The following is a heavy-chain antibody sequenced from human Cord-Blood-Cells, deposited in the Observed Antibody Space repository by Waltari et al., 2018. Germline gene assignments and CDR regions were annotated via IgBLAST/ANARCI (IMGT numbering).Heavy chain of an antibody. CDR2: ISSSSSYI. J-gene: IGHJ4*02. CDR3: GVAGRDYFDY. D-gene: IGHD3-10*01. V-gene: IGHV3-21*01. Sequence: EVQLVESGGGLVKPGGSLRLSCAASGLTFSSYSMNWVRQAPGKGLEGVSSISSSSSYIYYADSVKGRFTISRDNAKNSLYLQMNSLRAEDTAVYYCGVAGRDYFDYWGQGTLVTVSS. CDR1: GLTFSSYS.